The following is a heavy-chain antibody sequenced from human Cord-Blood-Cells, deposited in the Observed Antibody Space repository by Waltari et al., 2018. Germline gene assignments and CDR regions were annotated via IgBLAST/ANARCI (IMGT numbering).Heavy chain of an antibody. CDR2: IYDSGST. D-gene: IGHD4-17*01. CDR1: GGSISRYY. J-gene: IGHJ6*02. CDR3: ARVLGTVTTFYYYYVMDV. Sequence: QVQLQESGPGLVKPSETLSLTCTVSGGSISRYYWSWIRQPPGKGLEWIGYIYDSGSTNYNPALKSRVTISVDTSKNHFSPKMSSVTAADTAVYYCARVLGTVTTFYYYYVMDVWGQGTTVTVSS. V-gene: IGHV4-59*01.